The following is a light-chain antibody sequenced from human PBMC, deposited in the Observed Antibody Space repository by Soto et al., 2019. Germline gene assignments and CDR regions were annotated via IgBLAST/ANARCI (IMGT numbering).Light chain of an antibody. CDR2: GAS. V-gene: IGKV3-15*01. J-gene: IGKJ1*01. Sequence: ETVMTQSPATLSVSPGEIATLSCRASQSVNSDLAWYQKKPGQAPSLLIYGASTRATGIPARFSGGGSGTEFTLTRSSRQSEDFEVYYCEQNNNWPRTFGQGTKVEIK. CDR1: QSVNSD. CDR3: EQNNNWPRT.